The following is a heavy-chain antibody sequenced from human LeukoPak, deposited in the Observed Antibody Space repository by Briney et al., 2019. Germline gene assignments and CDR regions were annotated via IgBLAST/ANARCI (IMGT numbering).Heavy chain of an antibody. D-gene: IGHD2-2*01. J-gene: IGHJ4*02. CDR3: ARDSCSSTSCLSIDDY. CDR1: GYTFVAYY. V-gene: IGHV1-2*02. CDR2: INPNSGGR. Sequence: ASVKVSCKASGYTFVAYYMHWVRQAPGQGLEWMGWINPNSGGRNYAQKFQGRVTMTRDTSISTVYMELSRLRSDDTAVYYCARDSCSSTSCLSIDDYWGQGTLVTVS.